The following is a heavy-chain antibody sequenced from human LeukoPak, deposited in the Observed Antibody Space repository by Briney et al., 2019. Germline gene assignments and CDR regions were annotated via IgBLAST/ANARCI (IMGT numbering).Heavy chain of an antibody. CDR1: GFTFSSYA. D-gene: IGHD1-1*01. V-gene: IGHV3-23*01. CDR2: ISGSGTGT. J-gene: IGHJ3*01. Sequence: GGSLRLSCAASGFTFSSYAMSWVRQAPGKGLEWVSSISGSGTGTYYADSVKGRFTISRDNSRDTLYLQMSSLRAEDTATYYCAKEGTRGPRWGQGTMVTVSS. CDR3: AKEGTRGPR.